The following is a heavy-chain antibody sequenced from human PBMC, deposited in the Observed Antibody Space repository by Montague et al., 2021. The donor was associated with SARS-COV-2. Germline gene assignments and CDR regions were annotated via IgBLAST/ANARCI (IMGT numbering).Heavy chain of an antibody. Sequence: SVRVSCKASGYTFTSYDINWVRQAAGQGLEWMGWMNPNSGNTGYAQKLLGRVTMTRDTSMNTAYMELSSLRSEDTAVYYCARASLVRGVIITRVRYSYYMDVWGKGTTVTVS. CDR2: MNPNSGNT. V-gene: IGHV1-8*01. D-gene: IGHD3-10*01. CDR1: GYTFTSYD. CDR3: ARASLVRGVIITRVRYSYYMDV. J-gene: IGHJ6*03.